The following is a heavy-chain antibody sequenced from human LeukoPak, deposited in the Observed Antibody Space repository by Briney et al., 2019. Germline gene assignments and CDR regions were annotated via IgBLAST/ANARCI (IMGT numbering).Heavy chain of an antibody. CDR3: ASWNYSGSDY. Sequence: SETLSLTCTVSGGSISSSSYYWGWIRQPPWKGLEWIGSIYYSGSTYYNPSLKSRVTISVDTSKNQFSLKLSSVTAADTAVYYCASWNYSGSDYWGQGTLVTVSS. CDR2: IYYSGST. J-gene: IGHJ4*02. V-gene: IGHV4-39*01. D-gene: IGHD1-26*01. CDR1: GGSISSSSYY.